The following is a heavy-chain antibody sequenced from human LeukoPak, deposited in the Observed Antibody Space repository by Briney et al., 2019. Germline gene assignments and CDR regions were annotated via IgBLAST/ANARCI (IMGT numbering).Heavy chain of an antibody. V-gene: IGHV1-2*02. D-gene: IGHD2-15*01. CDR1: GYTFTGYY. J-gene: IGHJ5*02. CDR2: INPNSGGT. Sequence: ASVKVSCKASGYTFTGYYMHWVRQAAGQGLEWMRWINPNSGGTNYAQKFQGRVTMTRDTSISTAYMELSRLRSDDTAVYYCARAVVVANNWFDPWGQGTLVTVSS. CDR3: ARAVVVANNWFDP.